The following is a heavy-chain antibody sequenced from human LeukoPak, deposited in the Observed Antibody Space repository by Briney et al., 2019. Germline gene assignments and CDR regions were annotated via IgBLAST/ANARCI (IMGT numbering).Heavy chain of an antibody. CDR1: GYTFTSYD. Sequence: ASVKVSCKASGYTFTSYDINWVRQATGQGLEWMGWMNPNSGNTGYAQKFQGRVTMTRNTSISTAYMELSSLRSEDTAVYYCARGGRWSDSGGYYSWFDPWGQGTLVTVSS. J-gene: IGHJ5*02. D-gene: IGHD3-22*01. CDR2: MNPNSGNT. CDR3: ARGGRWSDSGGYYSWFDP. V-gene: IGHV1-8*01.